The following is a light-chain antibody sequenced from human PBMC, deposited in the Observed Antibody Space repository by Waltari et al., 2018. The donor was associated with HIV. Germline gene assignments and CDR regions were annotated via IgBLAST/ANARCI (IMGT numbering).Light chain of an antibody. J-gene: IGLJ2*01. V-gene: IGLV2-8*01. CDR3: SSFANRDGFYVL. CDR2: EVT. Sequence: QSALTQPPSASGSPGPSVPLSCTGTNSDTGTYDYVSWYQQHPGKAPKLVISEVTKRPSGVSDRFSGSKSGNTAFLTVSGLQAEDEADYYCSSFANRDGFYVLFGGGTRLTVL. CDR1: NSDTGTYDY.